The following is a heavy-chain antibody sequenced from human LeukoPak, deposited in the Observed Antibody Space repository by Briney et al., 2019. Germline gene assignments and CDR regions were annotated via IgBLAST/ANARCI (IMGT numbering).Heavy chain of an antibody. CDR1: GFTFSSYS. Sequence: GGSLRLSCAASGFTFSSYSMNWVRQAPGKGLEWVSSISSSSSYIYYADSVKGRFTISRDNAKNSLYLQMNSLRAEDTAVYYCARVNRYGDYKFDYWGQGTLVTVSS. V-gene: IGHV3-21*01. J-gene: IGHJ4*02. CDR2: ISSSSSYI. CDR3: ARVNRYGDYKFDY. D-gene: IGHD4-17*01.